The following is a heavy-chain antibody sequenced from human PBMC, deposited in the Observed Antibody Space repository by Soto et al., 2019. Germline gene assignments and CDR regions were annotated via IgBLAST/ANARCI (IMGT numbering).Heavy chain of an antibody. Sequence: ASVKVSCKASGYTFTSYGISWVRQAPGQGLEWMGWISAYNGNTNYAQNLQGRVTMTTDTSTSTAYMELRSLRSDDTAVYYCARDHGYCTNGVCSNYYYYGMDVWGQGTTATVSS. J-gene: IGHJ6*02. CDR1: GYTFTSYG. D-gene: IGHD2-8*01. V-gene: IGHV1-18*01. CDR3: ARDHGYCTNGVCSNYYYYGMDV. CDR2: ISAYNGNT.